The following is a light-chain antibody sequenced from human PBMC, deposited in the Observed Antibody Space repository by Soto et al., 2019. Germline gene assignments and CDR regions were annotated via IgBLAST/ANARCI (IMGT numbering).Light chain of an antibody. CDR2: DVN. J-gene: IGLJ2*01. Sequence: QSALTQPASVSGSPGQSITISCTGTSSDFGGYNFVSWYQQHPGKAPKLMLYDVNIRPSGVSYRFSGSKSGNTASLTISGLQAADEADYYCSSWTSSTTNIFGRGTKLTVL. V-gene: IGLV2-14*03. CDR3: SSWTSSTTNI. CDR1: SSDFGGYNF.